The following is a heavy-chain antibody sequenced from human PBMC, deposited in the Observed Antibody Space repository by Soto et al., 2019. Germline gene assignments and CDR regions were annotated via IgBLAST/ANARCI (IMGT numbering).Heavy chain of an antibody. CDR1: GFTFSSYA. CDR2: ISGSGITT. D-gene: IGHD6-6*01. V-gene: IGHV3-23*01. CDR3: AKVIVARGGMDV. J-gene: IGHJ6*02. Sequence: EVQLLDSGGGLVQPGGSLRLSCAASGFTFSSYAMSWVRQAPGKGLEWVSAISGSGITTYYADSVKGRFTISRDNSKNSVYLTMNSLRAKDTAIYYCAKVIVARGGMDVWGRGTTVTVSS.